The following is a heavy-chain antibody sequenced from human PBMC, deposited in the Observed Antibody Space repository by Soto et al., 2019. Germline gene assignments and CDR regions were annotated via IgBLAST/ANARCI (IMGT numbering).Heavy chain of an antibody. Sequence: VQLLESGGGLVQPGGSVRLSCTASGFTFSSHAMSWVRQAPGKGLEWVSGISGSAYSTYYAESVEGRFTISRDNSKSTLYLQINSLRADDTAVYYCAKDPHSWGQGTQVTVSS. CDR1: GFTFSSHA. J-gene: IGHJ4*02. CDR3: AKDPHS. V-gene: IGHV3-23*01. CDR2: ISGSAYST.